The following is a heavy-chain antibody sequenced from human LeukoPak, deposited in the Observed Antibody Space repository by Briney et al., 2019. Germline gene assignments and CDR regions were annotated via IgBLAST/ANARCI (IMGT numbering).Heavy chain of an antibody. CDR2: IYYSGST. CDR1: GGSISSYY. V-gene: IGHV4-59*01. D-gene: IGHD5-24*01. J-gene: IGHJ3*02. CDR3: ARDRERWLQSRAFDI. Sequence: PSETLSLTCSVSGGSISSYYWSWIRQPPGKGLEWIGDIYYSGSTNYNPSLKSRVTISVDTSKNQFSLKLSSVTAADTAVYYCARDRERWLQSRAFDIWGQGTMVTVSS.